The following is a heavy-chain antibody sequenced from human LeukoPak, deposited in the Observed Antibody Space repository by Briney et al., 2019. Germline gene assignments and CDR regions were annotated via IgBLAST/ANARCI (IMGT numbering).Heavy chain of an antibody. Sequence: SETLSLTCTVSGGSISSYYWSWIRQPPGKGLEWIGYIYYSGSTNYNPSLKSRVTISVDTSKNQFSLKLSSVTAADTAVYYCARVEAASNVFFDYWGQGTLVTVSS. D-gene: IGHD6-25*01. CDR2: IYYSGST. J-gene: IGHJ4*02. V-gene: IGHV4-59*08. CDR3: ARVEAASNVFFDY. CDR1: GGSISSYY.